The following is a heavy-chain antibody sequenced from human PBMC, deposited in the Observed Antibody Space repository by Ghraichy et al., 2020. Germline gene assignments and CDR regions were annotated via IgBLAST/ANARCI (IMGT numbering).Heavy chain of an antibody. V-gene: IGHV1-8*01. Sequence: GGSLRLSCKASGYTFTSYDINWVRQATGQGLEWMGWMNPNSGDTGYAQKFQGRVTMTRNTSISTAYMELSSLRSEDTAVYYCARGLRAVRRGGWFDPWGQGTLVAVSS. CDR2: MNPNSGDT. D-gene: IGHD6-6*01. CDR3: ARGLRAVRRGGWFDP. CDR1: GYTFTSYD. J-gene: IGHJ5*02.